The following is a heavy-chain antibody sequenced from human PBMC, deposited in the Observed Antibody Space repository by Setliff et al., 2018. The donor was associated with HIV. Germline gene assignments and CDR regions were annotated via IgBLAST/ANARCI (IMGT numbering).Heavy chain of an antibody. D-gene: IGHD4-4*01. CDR1: GFTFDSHG. V-gene: IGHV3-48*01. CDR3: ARVRNPTVHTMYFDS. J-gene: IGHJ4*02. Sequence: PGGSLRLSCAGSGFTFDSHGMIWVRQAPGRGLEWLSYINPAGITMYYADSVRGRFTISRDNAQSSLYLQINSLRAEDTAFYYCARVRNPTVHTMYFDSWGQGTQVTV. CDR2: INPAGITM.